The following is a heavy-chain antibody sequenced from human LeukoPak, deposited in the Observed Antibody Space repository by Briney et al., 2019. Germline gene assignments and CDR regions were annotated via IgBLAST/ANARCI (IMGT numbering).Heavy chain of an antibody. V-gene: IGHV4-59*01. CDR1: GGSISSYY. Sequence: SETLSLTCTVSGGSISSYYRSWIRQPPGKGLEWIGYIYYSGSTNYNPSLKSRVTISVDTSKNQFSLKLSSVTAADTAVYYCARRGRYFDLWGRGTLVTVSS. CDR2: IYYSGST. D-gene: IGHD3-10*01. CDR3: ARRGRYFDL. J-gene: IGHJ2*01.